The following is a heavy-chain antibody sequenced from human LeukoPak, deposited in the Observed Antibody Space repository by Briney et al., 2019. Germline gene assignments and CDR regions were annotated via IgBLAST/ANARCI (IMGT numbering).Heavy chain of an antibody. V-gene: IGHV4-31*03. CDR1: GGSISSGGYY. Sequence: SETLSLTCNVTGGSISSGGYYWSWIRQQPGKGLEWIGYIYYSGSTYYNPSLKSRVTISVDTSKSQLSLKLSSVTAADTAVYYCARAGIMGSYYFDYWGQGTLVTVSS. CDR2: IYYSGST. J-gene: IGHJ4*02. D-gene: IGHD3-16*01. CDR3: ARAGIMGSYYFDY.